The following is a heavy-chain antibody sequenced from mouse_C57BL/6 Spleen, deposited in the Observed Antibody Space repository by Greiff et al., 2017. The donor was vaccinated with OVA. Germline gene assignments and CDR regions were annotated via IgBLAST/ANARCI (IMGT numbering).Heavy chain of an antibody. CDR1: GYTFTDYE. V-gene: IGHV1-15*01. J-gene: IGHJ3*01. CDR2: IDPETGGT. CDR3: AIEDYYGSSGFAY. Sequence: VQLQESGAELVRPGASVTLSCKASGYTFTDYEMHWVKQTPVHGLEWIGAIDPETGGTAYNQKFKGKATLTVDKSSSTAYMQLSSLTSEDSAVYYCAIEDYYGSSGFAYWGQGTLVTVSA. D-gene: IGHD1-1*01.